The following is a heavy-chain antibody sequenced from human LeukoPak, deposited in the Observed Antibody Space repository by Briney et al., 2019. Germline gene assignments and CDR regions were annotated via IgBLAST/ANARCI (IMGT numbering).Heavy chain of an antibody. CDR3: ARRGASTGGLD. CDR2: INSDGSTA. J-gene: IGHJ4*02. Sequence: GGSLRLSCAASGFTFDTYWMHWVRQALGKGLVWVSRINSDGSTANYADSVRGRFTISRDNAKKTLYLQMNSLRGDDTAVYYCARRGASTGGLDWGQGTLVTVSS. CDR1: GFTFDTYW. D-gene: IGHD1-14*01. V-gene: IGHV3-74*01.